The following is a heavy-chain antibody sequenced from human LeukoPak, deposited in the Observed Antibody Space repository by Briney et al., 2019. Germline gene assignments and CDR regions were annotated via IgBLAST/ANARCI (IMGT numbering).Heavy chain of an antibody. CDR3: AGEFAY. CDR2: IYTSGST. Sequence: SQTLSLTCTVSGGSITSGIYYWTWIRQPAGKGLEWIGRIYTSGSTNYNPSLKSRVTISVDTSKNQFSLKLTSVTAADTAVYCCAGEFAYWGQGTLVSVSS. CDR1: GGSITSGIYY. J-gene: IGHJ4*02. V-gene: IGHV4-61*02.